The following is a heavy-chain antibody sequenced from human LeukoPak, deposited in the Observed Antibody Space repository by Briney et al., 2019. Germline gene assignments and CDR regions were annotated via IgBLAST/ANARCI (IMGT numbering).Heavy chain of an antibody. CDR2: ISSNGGST. D-gene: IGHD3-22*01. Sequence: GGSLRLSCSASGFTFSSYAMHWVRQAPGKGLEYVSAISSNGGSTYYADSVKGRFTISRDNSKNTLYLQMSSLRSEDTAVYYCATISNLYDSSGLFDYWGQGTLVTVSS. CDR3: ATISNLYDSSGLFDY. V-gene: IGHV3-64D*06. CDR1: GFTFSSYA. J-gene: IGHJ4*02.